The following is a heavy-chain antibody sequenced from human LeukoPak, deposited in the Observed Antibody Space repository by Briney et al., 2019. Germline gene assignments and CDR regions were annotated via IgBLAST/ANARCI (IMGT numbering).Heavy chain of an antibody. CDR1: GYTFTSYG. J-gene: IGHJ6*02. D-gene: IGHD2-2*01. Sequence: GASVKVSCKASGYTFTSYGISWVRQAPGQGLEWMGWISAYNGNTNYAQKLQGRVTMTTDTSTSTAYMELRSLRSDDTAVYYCARTGYCSSTSCFPCYYYGMDVWGQGTTVTVSS. V-gene: IGHV1-18*01. CDR2: ISAYNGNT. CDR3: ARTGYCSSTSCFPCYYYGMDV.